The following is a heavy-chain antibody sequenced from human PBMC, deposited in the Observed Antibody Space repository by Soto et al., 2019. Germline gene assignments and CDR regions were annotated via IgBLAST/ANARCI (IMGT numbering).Heavy chain of an antibody. CDR1: GFSFSGSA. CDR2: IRSKAYSYAT. V-gene: IGHV3-73*02. Sequence: QLVESGGGLVQPGGSLILSCAGSGFSFSGSAMHWVRQASGKGLEWIGRIRSKAYSYATAYAASVKGRFTISRDDSMTKAYLHVNSLKTEDTAVYYCIGDSSRWSSGIPYGMDVWGQGTTVTVSS. CDR3: IGDSSRWSSGIPYGMDV. D-gene: IGHD6-13*01. J-gene: IGHJ6*02.